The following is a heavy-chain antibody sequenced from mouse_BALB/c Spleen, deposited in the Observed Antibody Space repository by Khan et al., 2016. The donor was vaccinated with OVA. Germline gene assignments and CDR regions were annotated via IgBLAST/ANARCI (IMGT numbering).Heavy chain of an antibody. J-gene: IGHJ2*01. CDR3: SRGNWQSYYFDY. V-gene: IGHV1S136*01. D-gene: IGHD4-1*01. Sequence: EVQLQQSGPELVKPGTSVRMSCKASGYRFTDSIIHWMKQKPGQGLDWIGYINPYNGATKDNETFKGKATLTSDKSSNTAYLELSSLTSEDSAVYFCSRGNWQSYYFDYWGQGTTLTVSS. CDR2: INPYNGAT. CDR1: GYRFTDSI.